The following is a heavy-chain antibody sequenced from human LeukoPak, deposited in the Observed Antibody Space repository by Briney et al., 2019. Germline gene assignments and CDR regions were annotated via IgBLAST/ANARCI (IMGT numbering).Heavy chain of an antibody. Sequence: GGSLRLSCTASGFTLGSHDMHWVRQTTGEGLEWVAAIASGFQTFYAGSVKGRFTVSREDAKNPLYLQMNSLRAGDTAVYYCVREARGYHYTYFDYWGQGTLVTVS. D-gene: IGHD5-18*01. V-gene: IGHV3-13*01. J-gene: IGHJ4*02. CDR2: IASGFQT. CDR1: GFTLGSHD. CDR3: VREARGYHYTYFDY.